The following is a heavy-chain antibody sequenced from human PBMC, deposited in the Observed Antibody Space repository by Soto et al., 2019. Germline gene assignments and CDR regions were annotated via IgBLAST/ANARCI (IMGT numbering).Heavy chain of an antibody. CDR1: GGSISSGGYY. J-gene: IGHJ6*02. V-gene: IGHV4-31*03. D-gene: IGHD2-2*01. CDR3: ARDSLGYCSSTSCYGIDV. CDR2: IYYSGST. Sequence: PSETLSLTCTVSGGSISSGGYYWSWIRQHPGKGLEWIGYIYYSGSTYYNPSLKSRVTISVDTSKNQFSLKLSSVTAADTAVYYCARDSLGYCSSTSCYGIDVWGQGTTVTVSS.